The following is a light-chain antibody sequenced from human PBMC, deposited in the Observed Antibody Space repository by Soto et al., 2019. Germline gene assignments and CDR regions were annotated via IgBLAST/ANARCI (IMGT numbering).Light chain of an antibody. Sequence: EIVLTQSPGTLSLSPGERATLSCRASQSVSSSYLAWYQQKPGQAPRLLIYGASSRATGNPDRFSGSGSGTDFTLTLSRLEPEDFAVYYWQQYGSSPLTFGGGTKVEIK. V-gene: IGKV3-20*01. CDR3: QQYGSSPLT. CDR1: QSVSSSY. CDR2: GAS. J-gene: IGKJ4*02.